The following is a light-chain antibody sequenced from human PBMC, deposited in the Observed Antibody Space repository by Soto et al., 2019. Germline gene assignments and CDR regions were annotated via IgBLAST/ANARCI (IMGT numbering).Light chain of an antibody. J-gene: IGKJ4*01. CDR1: QGISSY. CDR3: QQGSYTLT. Sequence: DIQLTQSPSFLSASVGDRVTITCRASQGISSYLAWYQQKPGKAPKLLIYAASTLQSGVPSRFSGSGSGTEFTLTISSLQPEDFATYYCQQGSYTLTFGGGTKLEMK. V-gene: IGKV1-9*01. CDR2: AAS.